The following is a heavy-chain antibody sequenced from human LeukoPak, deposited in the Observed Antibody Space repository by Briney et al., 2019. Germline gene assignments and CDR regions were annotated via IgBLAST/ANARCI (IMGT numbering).Heavy chain of an antibody. D-gene: IGHD3-3*01. J-gene: IGHJ3*02. CDR1: GGTFSSYA. CDR2: IIPIFGTA. V-gene: IGHV1-69*05. CDR3: AINNYDFWSGYWAFDI. Sequence: GASVKVSCKASGGTFSSYAISWVRQAPGQGLEWMGGIIPIFGTANYAQKFQGRVTITTDESTSTAYMELSSLRSEDTAAYYCAINNYDFWSGYWAFDIWGQGTMVTVSS.